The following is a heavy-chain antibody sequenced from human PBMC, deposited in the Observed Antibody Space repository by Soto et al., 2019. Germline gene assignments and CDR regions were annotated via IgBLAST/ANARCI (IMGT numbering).Heavy chain of an antibody. Sequence: PGESLKISCKGSGYSFTSYWIGWVRQMPGKGLEWMGIIYPGDSDTRYSPSFQGQVTISADKSISTAYLQWSSLKASDTAMYYCARHRRVATIFDAFDIWGQGTMVTVSS. V-gene: IGHV5-51*01. CDR1: GYSFTSYW. CDR2: IYPGDSDT. CDR3: ARHRRVATIFDAFDI. J-gene: IGHJ3*02. D-gene: IGHD5-12*01.